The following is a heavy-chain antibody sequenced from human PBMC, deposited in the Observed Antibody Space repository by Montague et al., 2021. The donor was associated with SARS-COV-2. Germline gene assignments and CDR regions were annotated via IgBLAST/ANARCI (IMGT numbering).Heavy chain of an antibody. CDR1: GGSISSSSYY. CDR3: ARRVTGRYFNWILYGMDV. D-gene: IGHD3-9*01. V-gene: IGHV4-39*01. CDR2: IYYSGST. Sequence: SKTLSLTCTVSGGSISSSSYYWGWIRQPPGKGLEWIGSIYYSGSTYYNPSLKSRVTISVDTSKNQFSLKLSSVTAADTAVYYCARRVTGRYFNWILYGMDVWGQGTTVTVSS. J-gene: IGHJ6*02.